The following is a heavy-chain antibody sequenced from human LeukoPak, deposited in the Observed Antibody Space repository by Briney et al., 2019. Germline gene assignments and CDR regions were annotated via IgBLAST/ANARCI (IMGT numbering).Heavy chain of an antibody. D-gene: IGHD2-2*01. CDR1: GFTFSSYS. J-gene: IGHJ4*02. V-gene: IGHV3-21*01. Sequence: GGSLRLSCAASGFTFSSYSMNWVRQAPGKGLEWVSSISSSSSYMYYADSVKGRFTISRDNAKNSLYLQMNSLRAEDTAVYYCARQYCSSTSCPPDYWGQGTLVTVSS. CDR3: ARQYCSSTSCPPDY. CDR2: ISSSSSYM.